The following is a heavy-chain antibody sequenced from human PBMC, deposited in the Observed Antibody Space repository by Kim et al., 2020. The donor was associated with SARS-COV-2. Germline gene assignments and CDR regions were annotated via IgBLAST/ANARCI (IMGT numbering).Heavy chain of an antibody. CDR3: ARLSPNYDILTGYPTFDY. Sequence: KSRVTISVDTSKNHFSLKLSSVTAADTAVYYCARLSPNYDILTGYPTFDYWGQGTLVTVSS. J-gene: IGHJ4*02. V-gene: IGHV4-39*01. D-gene: IGHD3-9*01.